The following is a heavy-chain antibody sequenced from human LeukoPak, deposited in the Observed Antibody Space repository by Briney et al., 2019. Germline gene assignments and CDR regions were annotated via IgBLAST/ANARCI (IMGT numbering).Heavy chain of an antibody. CDR2: IYPGDSDI. Sequence: GESLKISCKGSGYSFTSNWVGWARQLPGKGLEWMGIIYPGDSDIRYSPSFQGQVTISADKSISTAYLQWSSLKASDTAMYYCAREAGRGDAFDIWGQGTMVTVSS. CDR3: AREAGRGDAFDI. J-gene: IGHJ3*02. D-gene: IGHD3-10*01. CDR1: GYSFTSNW. V-gene: IGHV5-51*01.